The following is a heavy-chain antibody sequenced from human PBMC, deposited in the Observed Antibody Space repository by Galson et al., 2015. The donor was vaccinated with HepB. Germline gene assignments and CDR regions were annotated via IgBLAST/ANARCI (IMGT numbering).Heavy chain of an antibody. CDR3: AKKTGFWPTGGGSDY. CDR2: ISGSGDNT. CDR1: GFTFSGYA. D-gene: IGHD2-15*01. J-gene: IGHJ4*02. Sequence: SLRLSCAASGFTFSGYAMDWVRQAPGKGLEWVSAISGSGDNTYYADSVKGRFTISRDNSKNTLYLQINSLRAEDTAIYYCAKKTGFWPTGGGSDYWGQGTLVTVPS. V-gene: IGHV3-23*01.